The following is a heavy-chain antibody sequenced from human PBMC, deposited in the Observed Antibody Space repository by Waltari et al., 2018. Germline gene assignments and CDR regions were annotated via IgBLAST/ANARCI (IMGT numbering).Heavy chain of an antibody. Sequence: QVQLVQSGAEVKKPGASVKVSCKASGYTFTGYYMHWVRQAPGQGLEGMGRVNPNGGGKNNEQKVNGRVTMTRDTSISTADMELSRLRSEDTAVYYCARNLKYGGYGGFDYWGQGTLVTVSS. CDR2: VNPNGGGK. CDR3: ARNLKYGGYGGFDY. CDR1: GYTFTGYY. V-gene: IGHV1-2*06. J-gene: IGHJ4*02. D-gene: IGHD5-12*01.